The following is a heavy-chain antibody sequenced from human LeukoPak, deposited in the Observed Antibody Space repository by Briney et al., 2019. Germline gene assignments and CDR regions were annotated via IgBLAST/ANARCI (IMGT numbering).Heavy chain of an antibody. V-gene: IGHV3-7*05. CDR2: IKQDGSEK. D-gene: IGHD4-17*01. CDR1: EFTFSTYW. Sequence: GGSLRLSCAASEFTFSTYWMTWVRQAPGKGLEWVANIKQDGSEKYYVDSVKGRFTISRDNTKNSLYLQMKSPRAEDTAVYYCARDPNRGGDYDYWGQGTLVTVSS. J-gene: IGHJ4*02. CDR3: ARDPNRGGDYDY.